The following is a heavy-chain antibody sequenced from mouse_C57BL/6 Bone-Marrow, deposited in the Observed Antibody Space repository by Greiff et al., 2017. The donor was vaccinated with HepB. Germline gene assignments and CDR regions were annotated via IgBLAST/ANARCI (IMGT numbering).Heavy chain of an antibody. CDR1: GYTFTDYY. CDR3: APPGPWFAY. Sequence: EVQLQQSGPELVKPGASVKISCKASGYTFTDYYMNWVKQSHGKSLEWIGDINPNNGGTSYNQKFKGKATLTVDKSSSTAYMELRSLTSEDSAVYYCAPPGPWFAYWGQGTLVTVSA. J-gene: IGHJ3*01. D-gene: IGHD3-3*01. V-gene: IGHV1-26*01. CDR2: INPNNGGT.